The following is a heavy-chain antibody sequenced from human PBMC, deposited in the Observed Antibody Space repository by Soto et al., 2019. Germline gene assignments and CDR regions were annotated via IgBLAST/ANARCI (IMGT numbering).Heavy chain of an antibody. CDR3: ARHSLALRRNNWFDP. CDR2: IFFRGSS. J-gene: IGHJ5*02. CDR1: GDSIIRKALY. V-gene: IGHV4-39*01. D-gene: IGHD3-3*02. Sequence: PLWSLSLTCTVSGDSIIRKALYWGWSPQPSGTGLESIGYIFFRGSSYYNPSLKSRVTMSVDTSKNQFSLRLRSVTAADTALYFCARHSLALRRNNWFDPWVQALMVTVS.